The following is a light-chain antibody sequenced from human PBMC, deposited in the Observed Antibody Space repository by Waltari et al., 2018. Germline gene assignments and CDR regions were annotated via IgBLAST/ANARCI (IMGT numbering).Light chain of an antibody. Sequence: EIVLTQSPGTLSLSPGERATLSCRASQSVSRALAWYQQKPGQAPSLLIYGASNRATGIPDRFSGSGSGTDFSLTISRLDPEDVAVYYCQHYERLPATFGQGTKVEIK. J-gene: IGKJ1*01. CDR3: QHYERLPAT. V-gene: IGKV3-20*01. CDR1: QSVSRA. CDR2: GAS.